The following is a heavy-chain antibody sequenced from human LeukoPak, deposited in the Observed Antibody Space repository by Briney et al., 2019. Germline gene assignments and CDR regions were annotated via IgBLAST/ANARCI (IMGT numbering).Heavy chain of an antibody. CDR1: GYTFTSYG. D-gene: IGHD2-2*01. V-gene: IGHV1-18*01. CDR2: ISAYNGNT. Sequence: ASVKVSCKASGYTFTSYGISWVRQAPGQGLEWMGWISAYNGNTNYVQKLQGRVTMTTDTSTSTAYMELRSLRSDDTAVYYCARDLADIVVVPTTDYWGQGTLVTVSS. CDR3: ARDLADIVVVPTTDY. J-gene: IGHJ4*02.